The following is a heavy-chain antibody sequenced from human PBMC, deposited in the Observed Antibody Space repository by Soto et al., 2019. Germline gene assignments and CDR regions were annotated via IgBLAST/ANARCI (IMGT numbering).Heavy chain of an antibody. CDR2: IKQDGSEK. CDR1: GFTFSSYW. CDR3: ARERGSEGNFWSGYYFYDYYGMDV. D-gene: IGHD3-3*01. Sequence: GGSLRLSCAASGFTFSSYWMSWVRQAPGKGLEWVANIKQDGSEKYYVDSVKGRFTISRDNAKNSLYLKMNSLRAEDTAVYYCARERGSEGNFWSGYYFYDYYGMDVWGQGTTVTVSS. J-gene: IGHJ6*02. V-gene: IGHV3-7*05.